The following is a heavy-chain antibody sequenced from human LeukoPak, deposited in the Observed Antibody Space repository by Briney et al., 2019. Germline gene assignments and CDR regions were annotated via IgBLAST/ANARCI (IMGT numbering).Heavy chain of an antibody. J-gene: IGHJ5*02. D-gene: IGHD3-10*01. CDR1: GYTFTNYY. CDR2: INPCGGST. Sequence: ASVKVSCKASGYTFTNYYMHWVQQAPGQGVAWMEIINPCGGSTSSAQKFQGRVTMPRDTSTSTVYLELSRLRSEDTAVYYCARGLGWFGYMNWFDPWGQGNLVTVSS. V-gene: IGHV1-46*01. CDR3: ARGLGWFGYMNWFDP.